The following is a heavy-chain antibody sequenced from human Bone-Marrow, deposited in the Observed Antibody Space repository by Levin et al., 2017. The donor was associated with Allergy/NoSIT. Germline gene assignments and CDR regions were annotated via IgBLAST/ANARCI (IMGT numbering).Heavy chain of an antibody. Sequence: GGSLRLSCAASGFTFSTYTMTWVRQSPGKGLEWVSVIDGSGTNTDYADSVKGRFTISRDNFKKTLYLQMNSLSAEDTAVYYCAKDYYDSGGFFDYWGQGTLVSVSS. D-gene: IGHD3-22*01. V-gene: IGHV3-23*01. CDR3: AKDYYDSGGFFDY. J-gene: IGHJ4*02. CDR1: GFTFSTYT. CDR2: IDGSGTNT.